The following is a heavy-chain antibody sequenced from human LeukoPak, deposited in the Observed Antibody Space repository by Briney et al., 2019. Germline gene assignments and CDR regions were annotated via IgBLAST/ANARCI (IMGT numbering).Heavy chain of an antibody. CDR1: GYTFTDYY. CDR3: ASSGSSIQFDP. CDR2: INPNSGGT. V-gene: IGHV1-2*02. J-gene: IGHJ5*02. Sequence: GASVKVSCKASGYTFTDYYFHWVRQAPGQGLEWMGWINPNSGGTVYAQNFQGRVTMTRDTSISIVYMELSSLRSDDTAVYYCASSGSSIQFDPWGQGTLVTVSP. D-gene: IGHD1-26*01.